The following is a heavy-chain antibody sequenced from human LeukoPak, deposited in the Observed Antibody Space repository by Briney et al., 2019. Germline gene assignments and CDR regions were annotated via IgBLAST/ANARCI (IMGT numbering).Heavy chain of an antibody. V-gene: IGHV3-30*02. D-gene: IGHD2-2*01. CDR3: AKGPYYAPAPGLTDY. CDR2: IRYDGSNK. J-gene: IGHJ4*02. CDR1: GFTFSSYA. Sequence: GRSLRLSCAASGFTFSSYAMHWVRQAPGKGLEWVAFIRYDGSNKYYADSVKGRFTISRDNSKSTLYLQMNSLRAEDTAVYYCAKGPYYAPAPGLTDYWGQGTLVTVSS.